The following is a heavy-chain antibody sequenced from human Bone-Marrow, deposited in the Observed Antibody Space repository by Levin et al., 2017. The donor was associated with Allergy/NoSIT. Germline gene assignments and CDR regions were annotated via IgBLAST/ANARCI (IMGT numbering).Heavy chain of an antibody. D-gene: IGHD5-12*01. J-gene: IGHJ4*02. Sequence: GESLKISCKTSGYNFNLYAMNWVRQAPGQGLEWMGWINTNTGNPTYGQGFTGRFVFSLDTSVSTAYLQISSLTPEDTAVYYCVRDYSGPRDYWGQGTLVTVSS. CDR2: INTNTGNP. CDR3: VRDYSGPRDY. CDR1: GYNFNLYA. V-gene: IGHV7-4-1*02.